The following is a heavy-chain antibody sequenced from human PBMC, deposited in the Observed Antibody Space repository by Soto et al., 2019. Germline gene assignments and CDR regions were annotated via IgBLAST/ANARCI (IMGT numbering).Heavy chain of an antibody. CDR1: GVTVSNNY. CDR2: IYSGGRT. CDR3: ARDTYDDY. J-gene: IGHJ4*02. D-gene: IGHD3-3*01. Sequence: EVQLVESGGGLVQPGGSLRLSCTASGVTVSNNYMSWVRQAPGKGLEWVSVIYSGGRTYYADSVKGRFIISRDSSKNTLYLQMISLSAEDTVVYYCARDTYDDYRGQGTLVTVSS. V-gene: IGHV3-66*01.